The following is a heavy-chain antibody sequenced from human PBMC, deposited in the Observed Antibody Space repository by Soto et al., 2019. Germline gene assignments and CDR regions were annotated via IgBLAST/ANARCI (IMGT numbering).Heavy chain of an antibody. J-gene: IGHJ3*01. CDR1: GVTFSDLF. CDR2: TRNKANSYTT. D-gene: IGHD1-26*01. CDR3: ARTAYSGRYQITPFDF. Sequence: LRHSWGASGVTFSDLFVDWVRQKPRKGLEWVGRTRNKANSYTTEYAASVKGRFTISRDDSKNSLYLQMNSLKTEDTAMYYCARTAYSGRYQITPFDFWVHGTMVTVSS. V-gene: IGHV3-72*01.